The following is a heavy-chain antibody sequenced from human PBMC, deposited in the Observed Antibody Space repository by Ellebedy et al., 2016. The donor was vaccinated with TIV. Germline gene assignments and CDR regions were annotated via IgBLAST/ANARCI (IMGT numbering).Heavy chain of an antibody. Sequence: GESLKISCAGSGFSFSHYWMNWVRQAPGKGLEWVANINQDGSKKYFVDSVKGRFTISRDNAKNSVHLQMNSLRADDSAVYYCAREVAGEGSFWGQGTLVTVSS. CDR2: INQDGSKK. J-gene: IGHJ4*02. CDR3: AREVAGEGSF. V-gene: IGHV3-7*01. CDR1: GFSFSHYW. D-gene: IGHD1-26*01.